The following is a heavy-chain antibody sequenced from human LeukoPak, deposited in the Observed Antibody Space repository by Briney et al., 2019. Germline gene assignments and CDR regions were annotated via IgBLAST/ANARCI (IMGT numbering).Heavy chain of an antibody. CDR1: GYTFTGYY. J-gene: IGHJ4*02. D-gene: IGHD3-10*01. CDR2: TNPNTGDT. CDR3: ARSRRVGNGEYPDY. Sequence: GASVKVSCKASGYTFTGYYMHWVRKTPGQGLEWMGWTNPNTGDTNYGRKFQGRVTMTRDTSINTAYMELRSLRSDDTAVYYCARSRRVGNGEYPDYWGQGTLVTVSS. V-gene: IGHV1-2*02.